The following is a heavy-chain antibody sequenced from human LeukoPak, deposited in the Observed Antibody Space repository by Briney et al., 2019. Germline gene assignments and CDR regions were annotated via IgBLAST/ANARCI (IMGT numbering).Heavy chain of an antibody. CDR3: ARDYSNYGRYYYYGMDV. V-gene: IGHV4-30-4*01. CDR2: IYYSGST. Sequence: SETLSLTCTVSGGSISSGDYYWSWIRQPPGKGLEWVVYIYYSGSTYGNPSLKSRVTISVYTSKNYFYLKLSSVTAADTAVYYCARDYSNYGRYYYYGMDVWGQGTTVTVSS. CDR1: GGSISSGDYY. D-gene: IGHD4-4*01. J-gene: IGHJ6*02.